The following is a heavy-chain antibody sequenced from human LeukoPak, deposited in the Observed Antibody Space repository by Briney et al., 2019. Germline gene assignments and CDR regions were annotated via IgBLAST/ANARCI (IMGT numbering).Heavy chain of an antibody. Sequence: GGSLRLSCAASGFIFSGYVMSWVRQAAGKGLEWVSAVGDSGDNTYYAASLKGRFTIARDNSRNTLSLQMNSLRAEDTAIYYCTCLDSWGQGTLVTVSS. CDR3: TCLDS. J-gene: IGHJ5*01. CDR2: VGDSGDNT. CDR1: GFIFSGYV. V-gene: IGHV3-23*01.